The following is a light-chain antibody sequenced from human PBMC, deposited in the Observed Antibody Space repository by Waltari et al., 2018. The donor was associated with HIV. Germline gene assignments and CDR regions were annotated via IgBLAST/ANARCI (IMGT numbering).Light chain of an antibody. Sequence: DMEMTQFPDSLAVSLNERATINCKSSQSVLYSSNNKNYLAWYQQKPGQPPKLLIYWASTRESGVPDRFSGSGSGTDITLTISSLQAEDVAVYYCQQYYSTPWTFGQGTKVEI. CDR2: WAS. V-gene: IGKV4-1*01. CDR1: QSVLYSSNNKNY. CDR3: QQYYSTPWT. J-gene: IGKJ1*01.